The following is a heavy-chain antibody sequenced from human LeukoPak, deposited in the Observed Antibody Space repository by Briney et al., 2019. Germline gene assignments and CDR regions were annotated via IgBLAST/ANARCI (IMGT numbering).Heavy chain of an antibody. CDR1: GYSISSGYY. Sequence: SETLSLTCTVSGYSISSGYYWGWSRQPPGKGLEWIGSIYHSGSTYYNPSLKSRVTISVDTSKNQFSLKLSSVTAADTAVYYCAREWALGSSRNWGQGTLVTVSS. CDR3: AREWALGSSRN. V-gene: IGHV4-38-2*02. D-gene: IGHD1-26*01. J-gene: IGHJ4*02. CDR2: IYHSGST.